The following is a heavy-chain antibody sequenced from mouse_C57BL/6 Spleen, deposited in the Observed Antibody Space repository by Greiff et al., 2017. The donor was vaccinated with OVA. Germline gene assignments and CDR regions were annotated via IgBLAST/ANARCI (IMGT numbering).Heavy chain of an antibody. J-gene: IGHJ3*01. CDR1: GYSITSGYY. V-gene: IGHV3-6*01. CDR3: AREADYGSSYSSWFAY. D-gene: IGHD1-1*01. Sequence: EVQLVESGPGLVKPSQSLSLTCSVTGYSITSGYYWNWIRQFPGNKLEWMGYISYDGSNNYNPSLKNRISITRDTSKNQFFLKLNSVTTEDTATYYCAREADYGSSYSSWFAYWGQGTLVTVSA. CDR2: ISYDGSN.